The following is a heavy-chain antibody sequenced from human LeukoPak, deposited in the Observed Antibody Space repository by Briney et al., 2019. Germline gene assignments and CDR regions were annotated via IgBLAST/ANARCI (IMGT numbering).Heavy chain of an antibody. CDR2: INTDGKTT. Sequence: GGSLRLACAASGFSFSNSRMRCGRQVPGKGLVWVSRINTDGKTTTYADSEKGRFNISRDNANSTLYPEINSLYADDTAVYFCARDYPPDWGQGTLVAVAA. CDR3: ARDYPPD. V-gene: IGHV3-74*03. CDR1: GFSFSNSR. J-gene: IGHJ4*02.